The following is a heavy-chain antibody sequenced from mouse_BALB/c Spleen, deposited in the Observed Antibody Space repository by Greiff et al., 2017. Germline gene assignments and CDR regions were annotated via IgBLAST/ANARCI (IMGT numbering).Heavy chain of an antibody. D-gene: IGHD2-2*01. J-gene: IGHJ4*01. V-gene: IGHV5-6*01. CDR2: ISSGGSYT. CDR3: ARPYAYLHLYAMGY. Sequence: EVHLVESGGGLVQPGGSLKLSCAASGFTFSSYGMSWVRQTPDKRLVWVATISSGGSYTYYPDSVKGRFTISRDNAKNTLYLQMSSLKSEDTAMYYCARPYAYLHLYAMGYWGQGTSVTVAS. CDR1: GFTFSSYG.